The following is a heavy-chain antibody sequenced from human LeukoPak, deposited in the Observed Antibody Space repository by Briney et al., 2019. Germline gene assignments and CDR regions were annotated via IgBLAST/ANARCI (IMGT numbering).Heavy chain of an antibody. Sequence: GGSLSLSCAASGFTFSIYGMHWVRQAPGKGLEWVAFIRYDGSNKYYADSVKGRFTISRDNSKNTLYRQMNGLRAEATAVYFCGKTRTGAPDDYWGEGTLLADSS. D-gene: IGHD1-26*01. CDR1: GFTFSIYG. CDR2: IRYDGSNK. V-gene: IGHV3-30*02. J-gene: IGHJ4*02. CDR3: GKTRTGAPDDY.